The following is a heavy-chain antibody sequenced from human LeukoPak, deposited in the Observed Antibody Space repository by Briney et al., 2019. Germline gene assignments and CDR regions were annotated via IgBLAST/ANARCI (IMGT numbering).Heavy chain of an antibody. Sequence: GGSLGLSCAASGFTFSSYAMSWVRQAPGKGLEWVSAISGSGGSTYYADSVKGRFTISRDNSKNTLYLQMNSLRAEDTAVYYCAKDGPYSSGWYCFQHWGQGTLVTVSS. CDR1: GFTFSSYA. CDR2: ISGSGGST. D-gene: IGHD6-19*01. V-gene: IGHV3-23*01. CDR3: AKDGPYSSGWYCFQH. J-gene: IGHJ1*01.